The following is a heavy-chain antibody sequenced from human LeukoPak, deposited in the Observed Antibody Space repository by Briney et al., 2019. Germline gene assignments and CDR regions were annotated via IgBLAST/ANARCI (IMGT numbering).Heavy chain of an antibody. CDR2: ISAYNGNT. V-gene: IGHV1-18*01. CDR1: GYTFTSYG. CDR3: ARADNWNYESFAFDI. D-gene: IGHD1-7*01. Sequence: ASVKVSCKASGYTFTSYGISWVRQAPGQGLEWMGWISAYNGNTNYAQNLQGRVTMTTDTSTRTAYMELRSLRSDDTAVYYCARADNWNYESFAFDIWGQGTMVTVSS. J-gene: IGHJ3*02.